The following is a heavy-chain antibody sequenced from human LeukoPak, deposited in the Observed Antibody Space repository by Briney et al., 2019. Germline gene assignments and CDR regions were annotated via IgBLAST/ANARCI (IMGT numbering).Heavy chain of an antibody. D-gene: IGHD3-22*01. J-gene: IGHJ4*02. Sequence: PSETLSLTCAVYGGSFSGYSWTWIRQPPGKGLEWIGEINHSGSTNYNPSLKSRVTMSVDTSKNQFSLKLSSVTAADTAVYYCARLDYYDSSGYFDYWGQGTLVTVSS. CDR2: INHSGST. V-gene: IGHV4-34*01. CDR1: GGSFSGYS. CDR3: ARLDYYDSSGYFDY.